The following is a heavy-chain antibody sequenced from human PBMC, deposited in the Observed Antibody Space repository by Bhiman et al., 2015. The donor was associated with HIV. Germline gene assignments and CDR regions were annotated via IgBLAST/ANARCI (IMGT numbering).Heavy chain of an antibody. J-gene: IGHJ5*01. D-gene: IGHD3-22*01. CDR3: ARLYYCVDS. CDR2: ISASGVST. CDR1: GFTFSDYA. Sequence: EVQLVESGGGVVRPGGSLRLSCAASGFTFSDYAMTWVRQAPGKGLEWVSGISASGVSTDYADSVKGRFAISRDNSKNTMSLEMNSLRAGDTAVYYCARLYYCVDSRGQGTLVTVSS. V-gene: IGHV3-23*04.